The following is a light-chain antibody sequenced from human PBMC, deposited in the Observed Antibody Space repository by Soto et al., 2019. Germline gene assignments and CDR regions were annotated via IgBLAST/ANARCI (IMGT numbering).Light chain of an antibody. J-gene: IGLJ2*01. Sequence: QSVLTQPPSASGTPGQRVPISCSGSTSNIGSNTVNWYQQVPGTAPKLLIYSNNQRPSGVPDRFSGSKSGTSASLAISGLQSADEADYYCAAWDDSLNGPVFGGGTKVIVL. V-gene: IGLV1-44*01. CDR3: AAWDDSLNGPV. CDR1: TSNIGSNT. CDR2: SNN.